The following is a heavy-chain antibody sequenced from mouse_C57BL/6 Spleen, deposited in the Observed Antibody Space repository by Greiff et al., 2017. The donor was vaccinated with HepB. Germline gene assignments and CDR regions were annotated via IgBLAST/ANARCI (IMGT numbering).Heavy chain of an antibody. V-gene: IGHV2-2*01. D-gene: IGHD1-2*01. CDR3: ARNGVLRPYWYFDV. CDR1: GFSLTSYG. Sequence: QVHVKQSGPGLVQPSQSLSITCTVSGFSLTSYGVHWVRQSPGMGLEWLGVIWSGGSTDYNAAFISRLSISKDNSKSQVFFKMNSLQADDTAIYYCARNGVLRPYWYFDVWGTGTTVTVSS. CDR2: IWSGGST. J-gene: IGHJ1*03.